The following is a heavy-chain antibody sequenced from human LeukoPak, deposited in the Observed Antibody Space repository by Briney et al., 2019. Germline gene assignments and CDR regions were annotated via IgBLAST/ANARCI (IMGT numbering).Heavy chain of an antibody. CDR3: ARARGSSSHFDY. Sequence: GGSLRLSCAASGFTFDDYTMHWVRQAPGKGLEWVSLISWDGGSTYYADSVKGRFTISRDNSKNSLYLQMNSLRTEDTALYYCARARGSSSHFDYWGQGTLVTVSS. CDR2: ISWDGGST. J-gene: IGHJ4*02. V-gene: IGHV3-43*01. CDR1: GFTFDDYT. D-gene: IGHD6-6*01.